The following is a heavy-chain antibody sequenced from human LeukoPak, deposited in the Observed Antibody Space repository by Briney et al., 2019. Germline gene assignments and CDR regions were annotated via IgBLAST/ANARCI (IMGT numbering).Heavy chain of an antibody. V-gene: IGHV4-4*07. CDR3: ARDARSGYYYYYYCYMDV. D-gene: IGHD3-22*01. CDR1: GGSISSYY. Sequence: SETLSLTCTVSGGSISSYYWSWIRQPAGKGLEWIGRIYTSGSTNYNPSLKSRVTMSVDTSKNQFSLKLSSVTAADTPVYYCARDARSGYYYYYYCYMDVWGKGTTVTVSS. CDR2: IYTSGST. J-gene: IGHJ6*03.